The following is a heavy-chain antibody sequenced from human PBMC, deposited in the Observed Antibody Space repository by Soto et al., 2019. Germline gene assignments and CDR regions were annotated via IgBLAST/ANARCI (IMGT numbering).Heavy chain of an antibody. Sequence: GGSLRLSCAASGFTFDDYAMHWVRQAPGKGLEWVSGISWNSGSIGYADSVKGRFTISRDNAKNSLYLQMNSLRAEDTALYYCRYSSGRRAFDIWGQGTMVTVSS. D-gene: IGHD6-19*01. J-gene: IGHJ3*02. V-gene: IGHV3-9*01. CDR3: RYSSGRRAFDI. CDR2: ISWNSGSI. CDR1: GFTFDDYA.